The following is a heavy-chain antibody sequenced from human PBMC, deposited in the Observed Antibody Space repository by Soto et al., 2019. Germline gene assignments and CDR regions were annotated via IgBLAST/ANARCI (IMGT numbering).Heavy chain of an antibody. CDR3: ARGHGMDV. V-gene: IGHV3-21*01. J-gene: IGHJ6*02. CDR2: ISGSGSNI. CDR1: GFTFRTFG. Sequence: PGGSLRLSCAASGFTFRTFGMNWVRQAPGKGLEWVSSISGSGSNIYYADSVKGRFTISRDNARNSLFLQMNSLRAEDTAVFYCARGHGMDVWGQGTTVSV.